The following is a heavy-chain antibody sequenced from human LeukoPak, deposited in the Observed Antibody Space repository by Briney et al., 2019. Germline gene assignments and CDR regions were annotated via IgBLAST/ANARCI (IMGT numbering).Heavy chain of an antibody. CDR2: INPNSGGT. D-gene: IGHD4-11*01. J-gene: IGHJ3*02. Sequence: GASVKVSCKVSGYTFTSYGISWVRQAPGQGLEWMGWINPNSGGTNYAQKFQGRVTMTRDTSISTAYMELSRLRSDDTAVYYCARKYTVSAFDIWGQGTMVTVSS. CDR1: GYTFTSYG. CDR3: ARKYTVSAFDI. V-gene: IGHV1-2*02.